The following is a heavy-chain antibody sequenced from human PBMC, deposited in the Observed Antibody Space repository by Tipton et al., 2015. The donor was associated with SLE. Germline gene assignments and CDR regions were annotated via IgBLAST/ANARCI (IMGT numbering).Heavy chain of an antibody. Sequence: LILSCTVSGGSITTGSYYWSWIRQPAGKGLAWIGHIYTRGSTDYNPSLMSRVTISRDTSKNQFSLRLSSVTAADTAVYYCAREVEGYSSSWFKGFFDVWGQGTLVTVSS. CDR1: GGSITTGSYY. J-gene: IGHJ4*02. CDR2: IYTRGST. V-gene: IGHV4-61*09. D-gene: IGHD6-13*01. CDR3: AREVEGYSSSWFKGFFDV.